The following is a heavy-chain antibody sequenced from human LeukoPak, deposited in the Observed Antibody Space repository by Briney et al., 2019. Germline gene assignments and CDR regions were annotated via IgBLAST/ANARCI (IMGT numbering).Heavy chain of an antibody. CDR3: ARGTPMDDN. Sequence: GGSLRLSCAVSGFTFSSYSMNWVRQAPGKGLEWVSSISGSTNYIYYTDSVKGRFTISRDNAKNSLYLQMNSLRVEDTAVYYCARGTPMDDNWGQGTLVTVSS. CDR1: GFTFSSYS. V-gene: IGHV3-21*01. D-gene: IGHD3-10*01. CDR2: ISGSTNYI. J-gene: IGHJ4*02.